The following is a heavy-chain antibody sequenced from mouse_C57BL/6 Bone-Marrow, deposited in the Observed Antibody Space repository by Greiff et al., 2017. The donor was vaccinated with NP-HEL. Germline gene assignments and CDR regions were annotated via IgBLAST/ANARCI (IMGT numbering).Heavy chain of an antibody. CDR1: GYTFTDYE. Sequence: QVHVKQSGAELVRPGASVTLSCKASGYTFTDYEMHWVKQTPVHGLEWIGAIDPETGGTAYNQKFKGKAILTADKSSSTAYMELRSLTSEDSAVYYCTRDYGNYVYYAMDYWGQGTSVTVSS. CDR2: IDPETGGT. D-gene: IGHD2-1*01. J-gene: IGHJ4*01. V-gene: IGHV1-15*01. CDR3: TRDYGNYVYYAMDY.